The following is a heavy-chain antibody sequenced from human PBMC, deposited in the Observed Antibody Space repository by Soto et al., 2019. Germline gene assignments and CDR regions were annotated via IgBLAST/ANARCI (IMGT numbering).Heavy chain of an antibody. CDR1: GGSFSGYY. Sequence: QVQLQQWGAGLLKPSETLSLTCAVYGGSFSGYYWTWIRQPPGKGLQWIGEINHRGSTNYNPSLKSRVTISVDTSKNQFSLKLSSVTAADTAVYYCARAGDNSGYAQPGDQGLLVTVSS. J-gene: IGHJ5*02. V-gene: IGHV4-34*01. CDR3: ARAGDNSGYAQP. CDR2: INHRGST. D-gene: IGHD3-22*01.